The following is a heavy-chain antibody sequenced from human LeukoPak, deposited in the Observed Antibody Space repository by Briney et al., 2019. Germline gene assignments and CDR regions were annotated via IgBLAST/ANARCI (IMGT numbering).Heavy chain of an antibody. CDR2: IWYDGSNK. D-gene: IGHD2-15*01. J-gene: IGHJ2*01. V-gene: IGHV3-33*03. Sequence: GGSLRLSCAASGFTVSSNDMSWVRQAPGKGLEWVAVIWYDGSNKYYADSVKGRFTISRDNAKNSLYLQMNSLRAEDTAVYYCATKYCSGGSCYHYWYFDLWGRGTLVTVSS. CDR3: ATKYCSGGSCYHYWYFDL. CDR1: GFTVSSND.